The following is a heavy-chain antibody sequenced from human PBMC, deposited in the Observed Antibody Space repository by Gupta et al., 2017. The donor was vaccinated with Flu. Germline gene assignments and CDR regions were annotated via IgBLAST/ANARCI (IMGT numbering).Heavy chain of an antibody. V-gene: IGHV3-30*03. Sequence: QVQLVESGGGVVQPGRSLRLSCAVSGFTFSYYGLHWVRQAPGKGLEWVALISFDGNQEYYADSVKGRFTISRDNSNNTLYLHMNSLRDEDTAVYYCASALLGARGRNAFDIWGQGTMVTVSS. CDR2: ISFDGNQE. CDR1: GFTFSYYG. J-gene: IGHJ3*02. CDR3: ASALLGARGRNAFDI. D-gene: IGHD1-26*01.